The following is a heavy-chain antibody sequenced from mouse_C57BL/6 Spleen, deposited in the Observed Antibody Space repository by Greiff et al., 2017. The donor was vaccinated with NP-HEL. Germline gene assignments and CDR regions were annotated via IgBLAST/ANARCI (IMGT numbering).Heavy chain of an antibody. D-gene: IGHD2-2*01. CDR2: INPNNGGT. CDR3: ARGYYGYDDGGPWFAY. V-gene: IGHV1-18*01. Sequence: EVQLQQSGPELVKPGASVKIPCKASGYTFTDYNMDWVKQSHGKSLEWIGDINPNNGGTIYNQKFKGKATLTVDKSSSTAYMELRSLTSEDTAVYYCARGYYGYDDGGPWFAYWGQGTLVTVSA. J-gene: IGHJ3*01. CDR1: GYTFTDYN.